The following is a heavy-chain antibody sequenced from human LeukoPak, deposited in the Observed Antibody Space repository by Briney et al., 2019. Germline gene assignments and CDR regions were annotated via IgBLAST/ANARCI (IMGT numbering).Heavy chain of an antibody. CDR1: GFTFNTYW. CDR2: IDNDGSGT. Sequence: PGGSLRLSCAASGFTFNTYWMHWVRQAPGKGLVWVSRIDNDGSGTTYADPVKGRFTISRDNAKNTLYLQMNSLRAEDTAVYYCARAYSGGFDYWGQGTLVTVSS. J-gene: IGHJ4*02. CDR3: ARAYSGGFDY. V-gene: IGHV3-74*01. D-gene: IGHD3-10*01.